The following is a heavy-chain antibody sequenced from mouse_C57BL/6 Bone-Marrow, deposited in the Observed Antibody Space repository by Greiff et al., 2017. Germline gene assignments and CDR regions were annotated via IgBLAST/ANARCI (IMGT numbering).Heavy chain of an antibody. CDR3: TTYYYGSSG. CDR1: GFNIKDDY. J-gene: IGHJ2*01. V-gene: IGHV14-4*01. CDR2: IDPENGDT. Sequence: VQLQQSGAELVRPGASVTLSCTASGFNIKDDYMHWVKQRPEQGLEWIGWIDPENGDTEYASKFQGKATITADTSSNTAYLQLSSLTSEDTAVYYCTTYYYGSSGWGQGTTLTVSS. D-gene: IGHD1-1*01.